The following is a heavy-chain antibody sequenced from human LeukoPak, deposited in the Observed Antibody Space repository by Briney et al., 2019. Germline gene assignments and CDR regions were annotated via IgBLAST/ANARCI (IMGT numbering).Heavy chain of an antibody. J-gene: IGHJ5*02. CDR3: AKSSSRWYVGNWFDP. Sequence: PGGSLRLSCAASGFTFDNYAMHWVRQAPGKGLEWVSGISWNSGSIGYADSVKGRFTISRDNAKNSLYLQMNSLRAEDMALYYCAKSSSRWYVGNWFDPWGQGTLVTVSS. D-gene: IGHD6-13*01. CDR1: GFTFDNYA. V-gene: IGHV3-9*03. CDR2: ISWNSGSI.